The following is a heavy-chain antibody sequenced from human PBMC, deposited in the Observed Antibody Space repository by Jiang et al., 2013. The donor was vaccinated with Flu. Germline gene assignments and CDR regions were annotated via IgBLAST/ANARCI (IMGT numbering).Heavy chain of an antibody. CDR1: GGSISSYY. J-gene: IGHJ3*02. CDR2: IYYSGST. D-gene: IGHD6-13*01. V-gene: IGHV4-59*01. CDR3: ARDRGAAAGTPRDAFDI. Sequence: GSGLVKPSETLSLTCTVSGGSISSYYWSWIRQPPGKGLEWIGYIYYSGSTNYNPSLKSRVTISVDTSKNQFSLKLSSVTAADTAVYYCARDRGAAAGTPRDAFDIWGQGTMVTVSS.